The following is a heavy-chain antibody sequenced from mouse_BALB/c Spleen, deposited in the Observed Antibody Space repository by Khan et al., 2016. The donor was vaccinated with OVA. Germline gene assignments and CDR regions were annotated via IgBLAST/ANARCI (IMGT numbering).Heavy chain of an antibody. CDR2: ISPGSGDT. CDR1: GYTFTDYY. Sequence: QVQLQQSGAELARPGASVKLSCKASGYTFTDYYINWVKQRTGQGLEWIGEISPGSGDTYYNEKFKGKATLTADKSSSKVYMQLSSLTAEASAVYFCARRNYFGYTFAYWGQGTLVTVSA. D-gene: IGHD1-2*01. V-gene: IGHV1-77*01. J-gene: IGHJ3*01. CDR3: ARRNYFGYTFAY.